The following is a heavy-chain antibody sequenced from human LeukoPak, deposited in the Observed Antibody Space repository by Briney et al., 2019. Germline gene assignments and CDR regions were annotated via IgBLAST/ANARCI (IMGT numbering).Heavy chain of an antibody. D-gene: IGHD1-26*01. CDR2: IYHSGST. CDR1: GGSISSGGYY. CDR3: ARDITVGATEGHWFDP. J-gene: IGHJ5*02. V-gene: IGHV4-30-2*01. Sequence: SETLSLTCTVSGGSISSGGYYWSWIRQPPGKGLEWIGYIYHSGSTYYNPSLKSRVTISVDTSKNQFSLKLSSVTAADTAVYYCARDITVGATEGHWFDPWGQGTLVTVSS.